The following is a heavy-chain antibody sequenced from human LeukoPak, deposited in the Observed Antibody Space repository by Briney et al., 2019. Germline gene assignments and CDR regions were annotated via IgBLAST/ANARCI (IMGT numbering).Heavy chain of an antibody. Sequence: GASVKVSCKASGYTFTGYYMHWVRQAPGQGLEWMGWINPNSGGTNYAQKFQGRVTMTRDTSISTAYMELSRLRSDDTAVYYCARDQSYGSGGRRMDVRGKGTTVTVSS. CDR2: INPNSGGT. CDR1: GYTFTGYY. J-gene: IGHJ6*04. D-gene: IGHD3-10*01. CDR3: ARDQSYGSGGRRMDV. V-gene: IGHV1-2*02.